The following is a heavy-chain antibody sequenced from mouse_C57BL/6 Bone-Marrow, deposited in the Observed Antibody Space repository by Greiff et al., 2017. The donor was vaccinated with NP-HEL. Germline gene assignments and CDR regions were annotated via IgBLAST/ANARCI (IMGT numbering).Heavy chain of an antibody. CDR3: ARSATTVVARGDYFDY. V-gene: IGHV1-55*01. J-gene: IGHJ2*01. CDR1: GYTFTSYW. D-gene: IGHD1-1*01. CDR2: IYPGSGST. Sequence: QVQLQQPGAELVKPGASVKMSCKASGYTFTSYWITWVKQRPGQGLEWIGDIYPGSGSTNYNEKFKSKATLTVDTSSSTAYMQLSSLTSEDSAVYYCARSATTVVARGDYFDYWGQGTTLTVSS.